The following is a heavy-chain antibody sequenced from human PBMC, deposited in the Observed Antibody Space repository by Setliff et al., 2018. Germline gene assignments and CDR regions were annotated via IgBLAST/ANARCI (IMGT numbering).Heavy chain of an antibody. D-gene: IGHD6-19*01. J-gene: IGHJ3*02. Sequence: GGSLRLSCAASGFTFRSYEMNWVRQAPGKGLEWISYITTSGSTIYYADSVKGRFTISRDNAKNSLYLQMNRLRAEDTAVYYCASHEPWLWNAFDIWGQGTMVTVSS. CDR1: GFTFRSYE. V-gene: IGHV3-48*03. CDR3: ASHEPWLWNAFDI. CDR2: ITTSGSTI.